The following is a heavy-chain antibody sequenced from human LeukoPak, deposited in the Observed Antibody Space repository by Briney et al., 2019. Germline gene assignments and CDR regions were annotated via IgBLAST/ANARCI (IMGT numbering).Heavy chain of an antibody. D-gene: IGHD3-3*01. J-gene: IGHJ5*02. Sequence: SETLSLTCAVYGGSFNNYYWSWIRQPPGKGLEWIGEINHSGSTNYNPSLKSRVTMSVDTSKNQFSLRLNSVAAADTAVYYCARSYDSWGGYFSWGQGTLVTVSS. CDR2: INHSGST. CDR3: ARSYDSWGGYFS. CDR1: GGSFNNYY. V-gene: IGHV4-34*01.